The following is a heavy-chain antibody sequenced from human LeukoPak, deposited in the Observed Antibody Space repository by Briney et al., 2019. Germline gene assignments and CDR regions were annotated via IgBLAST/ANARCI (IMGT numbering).Heavy chain of an antibody. D-gene: IGHD3-22*01. Sequence: ASVKVSCKASGYTFISYAMHWVRQAPGQRLEWMGWINAGNGNTKYSQKFQGRVTITRDTSASTAYMELSSLRSEDTAVYYCARDSPYYYDSSGSWDYWGQGTLVTVSS. CDR2: INAGNGNT. CDR1: GYTFISYA. CDR3: ARDSPYYYDSSGSWDY. V-gene: IGHV1-3*01. J-gene: IGHJ4*02.